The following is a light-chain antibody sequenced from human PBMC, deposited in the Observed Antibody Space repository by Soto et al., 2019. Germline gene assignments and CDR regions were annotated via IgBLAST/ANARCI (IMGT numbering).Light chain of an antibody. J-gene: IGKJ4*01. Sequence: AIQLAPSPSSLTASVGDRATITCRASQDIHSALAWYPQKPGKPPKLLLSDASTLEGVVPTRFSDSGSGTDFTPTISSLQPEACANADCEYVNDYTPTSGRGTEVVIK. CDR2: DAS. V-gene: IGKV1D-13*01. CDR1: QDIHSA. CDR3: EYVNDYTPT.